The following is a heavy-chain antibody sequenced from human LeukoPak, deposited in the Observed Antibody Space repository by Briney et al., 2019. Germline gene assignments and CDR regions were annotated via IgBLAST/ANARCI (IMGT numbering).Heavy chain of an antibody. CDR3: ARTQRRYYYDSSGYLNPFDY. CDR1: GGSISSSSYY. D-gene: IGHD3-22*01. Sequence: SETLSLTCTVSGGSISSSSYYWGWIRQPPGKGLEWIGSIYYSGSTYYNPSLKSRVTISVDTSKNQFSLKLSSVTAADTAVYYCARTQRRYYYDSSGYLNPFDYWGQGTLVTVSS. CDR2: IYYSGST. J-gene: IGHJ4*02. V-gene: IGHV4-39*01.